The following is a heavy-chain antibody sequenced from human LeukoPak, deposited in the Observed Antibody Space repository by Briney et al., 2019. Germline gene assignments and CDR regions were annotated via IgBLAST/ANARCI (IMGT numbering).Heavy chain of an antibody. J-gene: IGHJ4*02. V-gene: IGHV3-33*06. CDR3: AKEKEPLAYCGGDCYYSAFDY. Sequence: RRSLRLSCAASGFTFSSYGMHWVRQAPGKGLEWVAVIWYDGSNKYYADSVKGRFTISRDNSKNTLYLQMNSLRAEDTAVYYCAKEKEPLAYCGGDCYYSAFDYWGQGTLVTVSS. D-gene: IGHD2-21*02. CDR1: GFTFSSYG. CDR2: IWYDGSNK.